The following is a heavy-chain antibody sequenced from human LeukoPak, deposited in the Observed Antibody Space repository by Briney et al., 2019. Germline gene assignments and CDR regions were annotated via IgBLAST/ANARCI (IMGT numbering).Heavy chain of an antibody. CDR2: MSTENDNT. D-gene: IGHD6-6*01. J-gene: IGHJ4*02. V-gene: IGHV1-18*01. CDR3: ARAIIAVRPTGDIDY. CDR1: GYTFSNFG. Sequence: ASVKVSCTTSGYTFSNFGVTWLRQAPGQGLEWMGWMSTENDNTNYAQNLQDRVTMTTDTSTSTAYMELRSLTSDDTAMYYCARAIIAVRPTGDIDYWGQGTLVTVSS.